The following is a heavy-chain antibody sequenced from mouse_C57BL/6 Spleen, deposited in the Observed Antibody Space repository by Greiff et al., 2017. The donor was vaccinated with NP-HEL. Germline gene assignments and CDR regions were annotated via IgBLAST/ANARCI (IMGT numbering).Heavy chain of an antibody. CDR2: IYPGSGST. CDR1: GYTFTSYW. J-gene: IGHJ2*01. V-gene: IGHV1-55*01. CDR3: APSYYGSSYDDY. Sequence: QVQLQQSGAELVKPGASVKMSCKASGYTFTSYWITWVKQRPGQGLEWIGDIYPGSGSTNYNEKFKSKATLTVDTSSSTAYMQLSSLTSEDSAVYYCAPSYYGSSYDDYWGQGTTLTVSS. D-gene: IGHD1-1*01.